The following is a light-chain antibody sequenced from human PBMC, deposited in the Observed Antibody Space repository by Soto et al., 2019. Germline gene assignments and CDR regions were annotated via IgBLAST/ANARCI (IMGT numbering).Light chain of an antibody. CDR2: DVS. CDR1: SSDVGGYNF. J-gene: IGLJ1*01. V-gene: IGLV2-14*01. CDR3: CSYADSSSYV. Sequence: QSALTQPASVSGSPGQSITISCTGTSSDVGGYNFVSWYQQHPGRAPKLMLYDVSNRPSGVSNRFSGSKSGNTASLTISGLQVEDEADYYCCSYADSSSYVFGTGTKVTVL.